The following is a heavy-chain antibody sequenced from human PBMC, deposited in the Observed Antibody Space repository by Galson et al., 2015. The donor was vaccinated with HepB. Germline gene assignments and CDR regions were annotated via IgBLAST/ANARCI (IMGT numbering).Heavy chain of an antibody. J-gene: IGHJ4*02. V-gene: IGHV4-39*07. D-gene: IGHD1-1*01. CDR2: VYNSGST. Sequence: SLTCTVSGASINSPIDYWGWIRQPPGKGLEWIGSVYNSGSTNYNPSLKSRVTISIDTSRNQLSLKVTSATAADTAVYYCARDRGGGYNWSYFDSWGQGALVTVSS. CDR3: ARDRGGGYNWSYFDS. CDR1: GASINSPIDY.